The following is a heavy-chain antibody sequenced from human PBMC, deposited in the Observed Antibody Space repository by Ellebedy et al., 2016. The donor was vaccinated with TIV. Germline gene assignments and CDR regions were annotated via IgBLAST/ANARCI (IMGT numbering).Heavy chain of an antibody. CDR1: GFTFHDYG. Sequence: GESLKISCAASGFTFHDYGMSRVRQAPGKGVEWVSGINWNGGSTGYAESVKGRFTISRDNAKNSLYLQMNSLRAEDTALYYCARDYVIAVAGFDYWGQGTLVTVSS. CDR2: INWNGGST. CDR3: ARDYVIAVAGFDY. V-gene: IGHV3-20*04. D-gene: IGHD6-19*01. J-gene: IGHJ4*02.